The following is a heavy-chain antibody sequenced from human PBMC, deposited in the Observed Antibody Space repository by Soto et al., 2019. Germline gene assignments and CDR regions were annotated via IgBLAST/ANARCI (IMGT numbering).Heavy chain of an antibody. V-gene: IGHV4-4*02. CDR3: ARSFGWYAIDY. J-gene: IGHJ4*02. Sequence: QVLLQESGPGLVQPSGTLSLSCAVSGGSISSSHFWGWVRQPPGKGLEWVGDISHSGSVNYNPSLKSRVTISIDKSKNQFSLKLTSVTVADTAVYYCARSFGWYAIDYWGQGTLVIVSS. CDR2: ISHSGSV. CDR1: GGSISSSHF. D-gene: IGHD6-19*01.